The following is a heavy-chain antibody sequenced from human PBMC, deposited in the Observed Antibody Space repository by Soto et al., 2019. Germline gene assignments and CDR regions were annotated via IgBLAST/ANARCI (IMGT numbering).Heavy chain of an antibody. CDR2: IYYSGST. J-gene: IGHJ5*02. V-gene: IGHV4-39*01. CDR1: GGSISSSSYY. CDR3: ARQGTYYDFWSGYIRDEGSWFDT. Sequence: SETLSLTCTVSGGSISSSSYYWGWIRQPPGKGLEWIGSIYYSGSTYYNPSLKSRVTISVDTSKNQFSLKLSSVTAADTAVYYCARQGTYYDFWSGYIRDEGSWFDTWGQGTLVTVSS. D-gene: IGHD3-3*01.